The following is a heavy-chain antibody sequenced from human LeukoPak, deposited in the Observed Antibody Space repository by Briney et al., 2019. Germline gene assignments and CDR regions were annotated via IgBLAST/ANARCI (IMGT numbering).Heavy chain of an antibody. CDR2: ISGSGGST. D-gene: IGHD3-10*01. Sequence: PGGSLRLSCAASGFTFSSYAMSWVRQAPGKGLEWVSAISGSGGSTYYADSVKGRFTISRDNSKNTLYLQMNSLRAEGTAVYYCAKGGYGSGSYSNLDYWGQGTLVTVSS. CDR1: GFTFSSYA. V-gene: IGHV3-23*01. CDR3: AKGGYGSGSYSNLDY. J-gene: IGHJ4*02.